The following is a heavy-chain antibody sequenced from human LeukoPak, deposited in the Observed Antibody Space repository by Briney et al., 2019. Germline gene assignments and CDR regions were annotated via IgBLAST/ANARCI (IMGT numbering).Heavy chain of an antibody. CDR2: ISNDGSNK. Sequence: PGGSLRLSCAASGFTFSSYAMHWVRQAPGKGLEWVAVISNDGSNKYYADSVKGRFTISRDNSKNTLYLQMNSLRAEDTAVYYCARDGITGTTVGWFDPWGQGTLVTVSS. CDR3: ARDGITGTTVGWFDP. CDR1: GFTFSSYA. V-gene: IGHV3-30-3*01. D-gene: IGHD1-7*01. J-gene: IGHJ5*02.